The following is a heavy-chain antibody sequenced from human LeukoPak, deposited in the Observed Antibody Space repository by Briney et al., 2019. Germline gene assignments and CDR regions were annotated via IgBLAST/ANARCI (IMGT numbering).Heavy chain of an antibody. J-gene: IGHJ4*02. V-gene: IGHV3-74*01. D-gene: IGHD6-13*01. CDR3: ARDFIYSSSFDY. CDR2: INSDGSST. Sequence: PGGSLRLSCAASGFTFSSYSMNWVRQAPGKGLVWVSRINSDGSSTSYADSVKGRFTISRDNAKNTLYLQMNSLRAEDTAVYYCARDFIYSSSFDYWGQGTLVTVSS. CDR1: GFTFSSYS.